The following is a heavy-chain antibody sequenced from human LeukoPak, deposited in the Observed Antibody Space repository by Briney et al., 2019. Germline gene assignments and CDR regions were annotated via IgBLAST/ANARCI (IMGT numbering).Heavy chain of an antibody. V-gene: IGHV3-74*01. CDR1: GFTFSSYW. Sequence: GGSLRLSCAASGFTFSSYWMHWVRQAPGKGLVWVSRINSDGSSTSYADSVKGRFTISRDNAKNTVYLQMNSLRAEDTALYYCARDRGSTEFDYWGQGTLVTVSS. CDR3: ARDRGSTEFDY. D-gene: IGHD2-2*01. CDR2: INSDGSST. J-gene: IGHJ4*02.